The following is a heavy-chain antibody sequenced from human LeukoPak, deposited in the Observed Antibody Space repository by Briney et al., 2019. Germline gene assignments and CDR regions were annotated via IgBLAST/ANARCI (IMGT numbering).Heavy chain of an antibody. CDR3: ARWSIAVAYNWFDP. J-gene: IGHJ5*02. CDR1: GGSISSGGYY. CDR2: INHSGST. V-gene: IGHV4-34*01. D-gene: IGHD6-19*01. Sequence: SETLSLTCPVSGGSISSGGYYWSWIRQPPGKGLEWIGEINHSGSTNYNPSLKSRVTISVDTSKNQFSLKLSSVTAADTAVYYCARWSIAVAYNWFDPWGQGALVTVSS.